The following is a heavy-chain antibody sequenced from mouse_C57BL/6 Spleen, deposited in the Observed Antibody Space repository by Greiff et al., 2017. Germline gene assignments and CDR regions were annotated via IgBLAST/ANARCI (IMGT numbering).Heavy chain of an antibody. CDR3: ARGGYWVFDY. Sequence: QVQLQQSGAELVKPGASVKISCKASGYAFSSYWMNWVKQRPGKGLEWIGQIYPGAGDTNYNGKFKGKATLTADKSSSTAYMQRSSLTSEDSAVYFCARGGYWVFDYWGQGTTLTVSS. J-gene: IGHJ2*01. CDR2: IYPGAGDT. CDR1: GYAFSSYW. V-gene: IGHV1-80*01. D-gene: IGHD4-1*01.